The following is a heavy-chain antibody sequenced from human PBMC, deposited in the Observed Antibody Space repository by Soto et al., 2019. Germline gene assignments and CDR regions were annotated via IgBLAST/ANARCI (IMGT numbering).Heavy chain of an antibody. Sequence: QLQLQESGPGLVKPSETLSLTCTVSGDSISGFYWSWIRQPAGKGLEWIGRILTNESTKYNPSLKRRVTMSVDMSKNHFSPKLRSVTAAVTAVYYCAREQWEFSPAGFDYWGHGIQVTGSS. CDR3: AREQWEFSPAGFDY. J-gene: IGHJ4*01. CDR1: GDSISGFY. V-gene: IGHV4-4*07. D-gene: IGHD1-26*01. CDR2: ILTNEST.